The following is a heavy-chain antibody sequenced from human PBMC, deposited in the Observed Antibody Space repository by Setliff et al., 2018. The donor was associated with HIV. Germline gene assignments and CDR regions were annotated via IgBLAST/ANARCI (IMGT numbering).Heavy chain of an antibody. J-gene: IGHJ4*02. CDR1: GYSLNKYG. CDR2: IDTNTGKP. CDR3: ARAGAYYYDGSGYKIFTHFDS. D-gene: IGHD3-22*01. V-gene: IGHV7-4-1*02. Sequence: GASVKVSCKASGYSLNKYGMNWVRQAPGQGLEWMGWIDTNTGKPTYVQGTTGRFVFSLDTSVNATYLQISALKTEDTAVYYCARAGAYYYDGSGYKIFTHFDSWGQGTLVTVSS.